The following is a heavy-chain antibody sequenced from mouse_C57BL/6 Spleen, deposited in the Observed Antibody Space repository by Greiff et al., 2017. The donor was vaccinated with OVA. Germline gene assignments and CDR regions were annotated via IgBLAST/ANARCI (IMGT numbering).Heavy chain of an antibody. J-gene: IGHJ3*01. CDR2: IWGGGST. CDR3: AKRSDSSGSGFAY. CDR1: GFSLTSYG. Sequence: VQLQQSGPGLVAPSQSLSITCTVSGFSLTSYGVDWVRQPPGKGLEWLGVIWGGGSTNYNSALMSRLSISKDNSKSQVFLIMNSLQTDDTTMYYCAKRSDSSGSGFAYWGQGTLVTVSA. D-gene: IGHD3-2*02. V-gene: IGHV2-9*01.